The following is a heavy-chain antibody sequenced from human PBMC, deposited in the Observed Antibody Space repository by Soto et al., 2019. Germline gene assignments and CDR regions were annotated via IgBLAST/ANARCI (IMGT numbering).Heavy chain of an antibody. J-gene: IGHJ6*01. CDR3: ARQLWVVGATKRSRYYYGMDV. CDR2: IIPIFGTA. V-gene: IGHV1-69*13. CDR1: GCTFSGHA. D-gene: IGHD1-26*01. Sequence: GDSVKVSCNASGCTFSGHAISSVRQALGQALEPMGGIIPIFGTANYAQKFQGRVTITADESTSTAYMELSSLRSEDTAVYYCARQLWVVGATKRSRYYYGMDVWGQGTTATDSS.